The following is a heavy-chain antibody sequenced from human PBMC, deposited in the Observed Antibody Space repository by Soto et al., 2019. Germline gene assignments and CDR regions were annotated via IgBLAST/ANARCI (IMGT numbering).Heavy chain of an antibody. CDR3: ASSKNWANFDC. D-gene: IGHD7-27*01. Sequence: VSLRLSCAASGFPFSSYDMSWVRQAPGKGLEWVSAIIGSGGSTYYAESVKGRFTISRDNSKNTLYLQVNSLRAEDTAVYYCASSKNWANFDCWGQGTLVTVSS. J-gene: IGHJ4*02. CDR2: IIGSGGST. CDR1: GFPFSSYD. V-gene: IGHV3-23*01.